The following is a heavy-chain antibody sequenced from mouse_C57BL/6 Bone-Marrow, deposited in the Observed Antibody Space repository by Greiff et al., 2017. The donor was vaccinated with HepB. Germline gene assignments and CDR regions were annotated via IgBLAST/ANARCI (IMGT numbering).Heavy chain of an antibody. V-gene: IGHV1-9*01. CDR3: ARYGNYGYDSAWFAY. J-gene: IGHJ3*01. Sequence: VQLQQSGAELMKPGASVKLSCKATGYTFTGYWIEWIGEILPGSGSTNYNEKFKGKATFTADTSSNTAYMQLSSLTTEDSAIYYCARYGNYGYDSAWFAYWGQGTLVTVSA. CDR1: GYTFTGYW. CDR2: ILPGSGST. D-gene: IGHD2-2*01.